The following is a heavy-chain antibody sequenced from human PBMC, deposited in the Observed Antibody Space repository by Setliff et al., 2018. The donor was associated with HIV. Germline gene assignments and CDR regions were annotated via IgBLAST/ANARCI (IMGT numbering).Heavy chain of an antibody. CDR1: GFTFSSYS. Sequence: GESLKISCAASGFTFSSYSLSWVRQAPGKGLEWISYISSSGSTTYYADSVKGRFTISRDNAKNSLHLQMNSLRVEDTAVYYCVRPPDVMTKVTKANCWGRGTLVTVSS. J-gene: IGHJ2*01. CDR2: ISSSGSTT. V-gene: IGHV3-48*01. D-gene: IGHD4-17*01. CDR3: VRPPDVMTKVTKANC.